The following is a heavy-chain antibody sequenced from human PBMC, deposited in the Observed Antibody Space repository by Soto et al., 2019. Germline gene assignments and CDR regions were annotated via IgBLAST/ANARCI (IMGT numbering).Heavy chain of an antibody. CDR1: GYSFAGYW. CDR2: IDPSDSQT. J-gene: IGHJ4*02. D-gene: IGHD3-22*01. V-gene: IGHV5-10-1*01. CDR3: ARQIYDSDTGPNFQYYFDS. Sequence: GESLKISCKGSGYSFAGYWITWVRQKPGKGLEWMGRIDPSDSQTYYSPSFRGHVTISATKSITTVFLQWSSLRASDTAMYYCARQIYDSDTGPNFQYYFDSWGQGTPVTVST.